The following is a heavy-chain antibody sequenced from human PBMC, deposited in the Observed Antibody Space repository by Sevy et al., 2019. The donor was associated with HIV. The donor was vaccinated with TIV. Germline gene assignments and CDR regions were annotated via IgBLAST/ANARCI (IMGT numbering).Heavy chain of an antibody. V-gene: IGHV3-9*01. D-gene: IGHD2-21*02. CDR3: AKDINRGWDGVNCYSYYYYFYGLDV. J-gene: IGHJ6*02. CDR2: ISWNSRNI. CDR1: GFPFNDHA. Sequence: GGSLRLSCAASGFPFNDHAMHWVRQVPGKGLEWVSGISWNSRNIGYADSVKGRFTISKDNARHFVYLEMNSLRPEDTAFYYCAKDINRGWDGVNCYSYYYYFYGLDVWGHGTTVTVSS.